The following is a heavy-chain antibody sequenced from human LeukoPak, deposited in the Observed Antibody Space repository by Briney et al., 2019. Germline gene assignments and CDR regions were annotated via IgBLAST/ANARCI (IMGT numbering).Heavy chain of an antibody. V-gene: IGHV3-23*01. Sequence: GGSLRLSCAASGFTFSSYGMSWVRQAPGRGLEWVSTISGSAYNSYYADSVKGRFTISRDNPANTLYLQMNSLRAEDTALYYCAKHSGSYFIYHVDSWGQGTLVTVSS. D-gene: IGHD1-26*01. CDR3: AKHSGSYFIYHVDS. CDR2: ISGSAYNS. J-gene: IGHJ4*02. CDR1: GFTFSSYG.